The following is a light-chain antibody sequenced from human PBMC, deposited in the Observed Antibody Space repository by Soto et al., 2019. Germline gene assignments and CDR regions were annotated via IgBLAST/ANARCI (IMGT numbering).Light chain of an antibody. J-gene: IGKJ1*01. Sequence: ETMLSQSPGTLSLTPGERATLSCRASQSVSSSYLAWYQQKPGQAPRLLIYGASSRATGIPDRFSGSGSGTDFTLTISRLEPEDFAVYYCQQYGSSPPTFGQGTMV. V-gene: IGKV3-20*01. CDR1: QSVSSSY. CDR3: QQYGSSPPT. CDR2: GAS.